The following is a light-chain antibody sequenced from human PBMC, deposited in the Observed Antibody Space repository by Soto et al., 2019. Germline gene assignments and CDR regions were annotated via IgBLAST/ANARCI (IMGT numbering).Light chain of an antibody. CDR2: DAS. CDR3: QLYGVSPKT. V-gene: IGKV3-20*01. CDR1: QTLTNTY. Sequence: EIVLTQSPGTLSLSPGERAILSCRASQTLTNTYLAWYQQKPGQAPRLLIFDASTRATGIPDRFSGSGSGTDFTLTISRLEPEDFAVYCCQLYGVSPKTFGQGTNVEV. J-gene: IGKJ1*01.